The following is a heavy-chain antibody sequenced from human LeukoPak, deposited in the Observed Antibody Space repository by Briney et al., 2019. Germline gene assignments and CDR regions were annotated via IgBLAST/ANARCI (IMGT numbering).Heavy chain of an antibody. J-gene: IGHJ3*02. Sequence: GGSLRLSCAASGFTFSSDWMHWVRQAPGKGLVWVSRINSDGSSATYADSVKGRFTISRDNAKNTLSLQMNSLRAEDTAVYYCARETPSGSGRAFDIWGQGTMVTVSS. D-gene: IGHD1-26*01. V-gene: IGHV3-74*01. CDR1: GFTFSSDW. CDR3: ARETPSGSGRAFDI. CDR2: INSDGSSA.